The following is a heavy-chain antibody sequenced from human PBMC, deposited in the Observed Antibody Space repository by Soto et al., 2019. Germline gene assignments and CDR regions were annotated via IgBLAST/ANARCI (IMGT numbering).Heavy chain of an antibody. CDR2: ISGSGGST. J-gene: IGHJ3*02. CDR3: AKDLGLTGYYNVRAFDI. Sequence: EVQLLESGGGLVQPGGSLRLSCAASGFTFSSSAMSWVRQAPGKGLEWVSAISGSGGSTYYADSVKGRFTISRDNSKNTLYLQMNSLRAEDTAVYYCAKDLGLTGYYNVRAFDIWGQGTMVTVSS. V-gene: IGHV3-23*01. D-gene: IGHD3-9*01. CDR1: GFTFSSSA.